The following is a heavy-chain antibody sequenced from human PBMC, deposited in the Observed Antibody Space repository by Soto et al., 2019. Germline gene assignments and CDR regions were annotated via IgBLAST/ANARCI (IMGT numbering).Heavy chain of an antibody. CDR3: VATTMAYYYGMDV. J-gene: IGHJ6*02. D-gene: IGHD5-12*01. CDR1: GGSINSSRSY. Sequence: SSETLSLTCNVSGGSINSSRSYWAWFRQPPGKELEWIANIFYAGNTYYNPSLKSRVTISLDTSKNHFSLNLTSVTAADTAVYYSVATTMAYYYGMDVWGQGTTVTVSS. CDR2: IFYAGNT. V-gene: IGHV4-39*02.